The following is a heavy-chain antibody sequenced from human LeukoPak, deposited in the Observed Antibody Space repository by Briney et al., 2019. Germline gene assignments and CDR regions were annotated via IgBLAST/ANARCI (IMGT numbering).Heavy chain of an antibody. Sequence: SETLSLPSTVSGGSISSGGYYWSWIRQHPGKGLEWIGYIYYSGSTYYNPSLKSRVTISVDTSKNQFSLKLSSVTAADTAVYYCASSAGTYDFWSGYYNGWFDPWGQGTLVTVSS. CDR3: ASSAGTYDFWSGYYNGWFDP. V-gene: IGHV4-31*03. D-gene: IGHD3-3*01. CDR1: GGSISSGGYY. CDR2: IYYSGST. J-gene: IGHJ5*02.